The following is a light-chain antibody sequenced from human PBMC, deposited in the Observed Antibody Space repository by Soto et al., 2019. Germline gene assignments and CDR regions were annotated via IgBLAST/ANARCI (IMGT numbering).Light chain of an antibody. CDR1: QSVSSSY. V-gene: IGKV3-20*01. Sequence: EIVLTQSPGTLFLSPAERTTLSCRASQSVSSSYLAWYQQKPGQAPRLLIYGASNRATGIPDRFSGSGSGTDFTLTISRLEPEDFAVYYCQQYGSAPRTFGQGTKVEIK. CDR2: GAS. J-gene: IGKJ1*01. CDR3: QQYGSAPRT.